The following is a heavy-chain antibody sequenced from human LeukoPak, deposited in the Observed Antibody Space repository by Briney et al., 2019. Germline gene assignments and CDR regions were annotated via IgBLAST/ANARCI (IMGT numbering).Heavy chain of an antibody. CDR3: VRMKQGGYCDS. CDR2: IDWDNDK. Sequence: SGPALVKPTETFTLTCTFSGFSLSTTGMRVGWIRQPPVKALEWLARIDWDNDKFYSTSLKTRLTTSKDTSKNRVVLAMTNLDPVDTATYYCVRMKQGGYCDSWGQGTLVTVSS. V-gene: IGHV2-70*04. CDR1: GFSLSTTGMR. D-gene: IGHD2-15*01. J-gene: IGHJ4*02.